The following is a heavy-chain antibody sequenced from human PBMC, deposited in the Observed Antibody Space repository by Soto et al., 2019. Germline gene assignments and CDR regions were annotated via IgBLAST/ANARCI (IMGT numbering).Heavy chain of an antibody. D-gene: IGHD2-15*01. CDR2: ISWNSGSI. CDR3: AKETVVVVAERDYYYYYMDV. J-gene: IGHJ6*03. CDR1: GFTFDDYA. V-gene: IGHV3-9*01. Sequence: GGSLRLSCAASGFTFDDYAMHWVRQAPGKGLEWVSGISWNSGSIGYADSVKGRFTISRDNAKNSLYLQMNSLRAEDTALYYCAKETVVVVAERDYYYYYMDVWGKGTTVTVFS.